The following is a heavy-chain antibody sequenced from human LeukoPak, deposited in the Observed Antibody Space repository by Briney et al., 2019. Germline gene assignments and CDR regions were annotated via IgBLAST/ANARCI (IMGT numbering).Heavy chain of an antibody. J-gene: IGHJ3*02. Sequence: SETLSLTCTVSGGSISSSSYYWGWIRQPPGKGLEWIGSIYYSGSTYYNPSLKSRVTISVDTSKNQFSLKLSSVTAADTAVYYCARGEILYYKGAFDIWGQGTMVTVSS. CDR1: GGSISSSSYY. V-gene: IGHV4-39*01. CDR2: IYYSGST. CDR3: ARGEILYYKGAFDI. D-gene: IGHD2-8*01.